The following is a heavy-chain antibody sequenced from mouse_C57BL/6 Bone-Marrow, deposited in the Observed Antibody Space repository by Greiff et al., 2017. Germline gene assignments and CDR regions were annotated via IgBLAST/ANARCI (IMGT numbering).Heavy chain of an antibody. CDR2: IYPGSGST. V-gene: IGHV1-55*01. CDR1: GYTFTSYW. CDR3: ARERLEVGTEYFDV. J-gene: IGHJ1*03. D-gene: IGHD2-14*01. Sequence: QVQLQQPGAELVKPGASVKMSCKASGYTFTSYWITWVKQRPGQGLEWIGDIYPGSGSTNYNEKFKSKATLTVDTSSSTAYMQLSSLTSEDSAVYYYARERLEVGTEYFDVWGKGTTVTVSS.